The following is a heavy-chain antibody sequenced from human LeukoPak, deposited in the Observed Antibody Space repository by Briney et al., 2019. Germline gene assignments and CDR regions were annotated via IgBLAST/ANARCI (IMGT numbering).Heavy chain of an antibody. CDR1: GFTFSSYW. CDR2: IKQDGSEK. CDR3: ARDSSSWTPTPFDI. V-gene: IGHV3-7*01. Sequence: GGSLRLSCAASGFTFSSYWMSWVRQAPGKGLEWVANIKQDGSEKYYVDSVKGRFTISRDNAKNSLYLQMNSLRAEDTAVYYCARDSSSWTPTPFDIWGQGTMVTVSS. J-gene: IGHJ3*02. D-gene: IGHD6-13*01.